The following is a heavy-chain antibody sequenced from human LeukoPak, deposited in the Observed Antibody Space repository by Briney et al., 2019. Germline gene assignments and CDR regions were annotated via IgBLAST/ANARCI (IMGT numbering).Heavy chain of an antibody. J-gene: IGHJ4*02. CDR2: IYYSGST. D-gene: IGHD1-26*01. Sequence: SETLSLTCTVSGGSISSYYWSWIRQPPGQGLEWIGYIYYSGSTNYNPSLKSRVTISVDTSKNQFSLKLNSVTAADTAVYYCARGLVGATLGDWGQGTLVTVSS. V-gene: IGHV4-59*01. CDR3: ARGLVGATLGD. CDR1: GGSISSYY.